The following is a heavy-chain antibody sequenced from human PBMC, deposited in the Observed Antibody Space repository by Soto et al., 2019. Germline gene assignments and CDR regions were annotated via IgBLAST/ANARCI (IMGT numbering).Heavy chain of an antibody. CDR3: ARDPPFSGILRGTPLMDV. V-gene: IGHV1-18*04. D-gene: IGHD4-17*01. CDR2: ISAYNGDT. J-gene: IGHJ6*02. CDR1: GYSFTTHG. Sequence: ASVKVSCKASGYSFTTHGISWVRRAPGHGLEWMGWISAYNGDTHYVQRFQGRLAMTTDTSTSTAYMELRSLTSDDTAVYYCARDPPFSGILRGTPLMDVWGQGTTVTVSS.